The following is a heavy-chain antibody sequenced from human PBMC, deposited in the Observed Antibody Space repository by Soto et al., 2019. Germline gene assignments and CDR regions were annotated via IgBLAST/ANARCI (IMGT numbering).Heavy chain of an antibody. V-gene: IGHV2-5*02. D-gene: IGHD3-3*01. J-gene: IGHJ4*02. CDR3: SHRVLRTVFGVVTTTAIYFDF. CDR1: GFSLTTSGVG. CDR2: IYWDDDK. Sequence: QITLNESGATVVRPTETLTLTCRFSGFSLTTSGVGVGWIRQSPGKAPEWLALIYWDDDKRYSASLKSRLTITKDTSKNQVVLTVSDLDPTDTATYYCSHRVLRTVFGVVTTTAIYFDFWGQGTPVAVSS.